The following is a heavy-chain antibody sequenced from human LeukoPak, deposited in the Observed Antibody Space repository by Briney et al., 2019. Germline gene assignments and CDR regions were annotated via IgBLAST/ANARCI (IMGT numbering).Heavy chain of an antibody. J-gene: IGHJ4*02. CDR1: GFTFDDYA. CDR3: AAFAYCGGDCYPSFDY. V-gene: IGHV3-9*01. D-gene: IGHD2-21*02. CDR2: ISWNSGSI. Sequence: GGSLRLSCAASGFTFDDYAMHWVRHAPGKGLEWVSGISWNSGSIGYADSVKGRFTISRGNAKNSLYLQMNSLRAEDTALYYCAAFAYCGGDCYPSFDYWGQGALVTVSS.